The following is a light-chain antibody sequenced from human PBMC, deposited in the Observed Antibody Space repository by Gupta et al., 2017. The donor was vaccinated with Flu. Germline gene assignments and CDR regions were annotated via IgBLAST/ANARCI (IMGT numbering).Light chain of an antibody. CDR1: QNVRSTS. CDR3: QQYASSPLT. CDR2: GDS. J-gene: IGKJ4*01. Sequence: GTLSLSPGERGTLSCRASQNVRSTSLAWYQQKPGQAPRLLIYGDSRRATGIPDRFSGSGSGTDFTLTISRLEPEDFAVYYCQQYASSPLTFGGGTKVEIK. V-gene: IGKV3-20*01.